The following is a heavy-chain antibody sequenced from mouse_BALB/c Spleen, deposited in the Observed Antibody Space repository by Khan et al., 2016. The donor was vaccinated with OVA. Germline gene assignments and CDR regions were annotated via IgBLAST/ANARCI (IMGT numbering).Heavy chain of an antibody. V-gene: IGHV1-63*02. CDR1: GYTFTNYW. Sequence: VQLQESGAELVRPGTSVKMSCKAAGYTFTNYWIGWVKQRPGHGLEWIGDIYPGGGYTNYNEKFKGKATLTADTSSSTAYMQVSSLTSEDSAIYSGARRGAARATWDYFDYWGQGTTLTVSS. J-gene: IGHJ2*01. CDR2: IYPGGGYT. D-gene: IGHD3-1*01. CDR3: ARRGAARATWDYFDY.